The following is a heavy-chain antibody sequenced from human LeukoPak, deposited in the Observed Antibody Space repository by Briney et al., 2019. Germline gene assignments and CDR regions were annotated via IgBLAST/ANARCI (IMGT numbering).Heavy chain of an antibody. D-gene: IGHD1-1*01. CDR2: VTSDNRDT. Sequence: ASVKVSCRASGYNFSAYGMTWVRQAPGQGLEWMGWVTSDNRDTKYAPRFQGRVTMTTDKSSTTAYMELRSLRSDDTAVYYCARGSHEYWNDYWGQGTLVTVSS. V-gene: IGHV1-18*01. CDR3: ARGSHEYWNDY. CDR1: GYNFSAYG. J-gene: IGHJ4*02.